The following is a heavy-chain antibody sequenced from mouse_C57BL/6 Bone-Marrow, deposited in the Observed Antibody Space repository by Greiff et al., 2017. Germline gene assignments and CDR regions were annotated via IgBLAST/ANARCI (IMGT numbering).Heavy chain of an antibody. J-gene: IGHJ1*03. D-gene: IGHD1-1*01. Sequence: VQLQQSGPELVKPGASVKISCKASGYTFTDYYMNWVQQSHGKSLEWIGDINPNNGGTSYNQKFKGKATLTVDKSSSTAYMELRSLTSEDSAVYYSARCYYYGSSYGYFDVWGTGTTVTVSS. V-gene: IGHV1-26*01. CDR1: GYTFTDYY. CDR2: INPNNGGT. CDR3: ARCYYYGSSYGYFDV.